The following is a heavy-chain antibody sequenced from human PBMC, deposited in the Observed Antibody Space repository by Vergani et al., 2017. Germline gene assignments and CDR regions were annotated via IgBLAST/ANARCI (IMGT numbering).Heavy chain of an antibody. CDR2: ISWNSGSI. CDR3: AKGXLRFLEWLSPPMDV. J-gene: IGHJ6*03. V-gene: IGHV3-9*01. Sequence: EVQLVESGGGLVQPGRSLRLSCAASGFTFDDYAMHWVRQAPGKGLEWVSGISWNSGSIGYADSVKGRFTISRDNAKNSLYLQMNSLRAEDTALYYCAKGXLRFLEWLSPPMDVWGKGTTVTVSS. CDR1: GFTFDDYA. D-gene: IGHD3-3*01.